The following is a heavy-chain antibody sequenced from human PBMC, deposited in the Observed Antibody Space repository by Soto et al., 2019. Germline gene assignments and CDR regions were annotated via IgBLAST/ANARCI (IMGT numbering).Heavy chain of an antibody. J-gene: IGHJ4*02. V-gene: IGHV4-59*08. Sequence: SETLSLTCTVPGGSISSYYWSWIRQPPGKGLEWIGYIYYSASTNYSPSLKSRVTISVDTSNNQFSLNLSSVTAADTAVYYCARHLPYCGGDCYSLDYWGQGTLVTVSS. CDR3: ARHLPYCGGDCYSLDY. CDR1: GGSISSYY. D-gene: IGHD2-21*02. CDR2: IYYSAST.